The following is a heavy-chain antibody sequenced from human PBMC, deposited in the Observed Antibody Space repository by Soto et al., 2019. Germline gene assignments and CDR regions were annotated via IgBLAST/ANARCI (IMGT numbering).Heavy chain of an antibody. CDR1: GYTFTRSG. J-gene: IGHJ4*02. Sequence: ASVKVSCKASGYTFTRSGISWVRQAPGQGLEWMGWSSTYNGNRNYAQKVQGRLTMTTDTSTGTAYMELRSLRSDDTAVYYCAAYVGGYIYGLARHWGPGTLVTVSS. CDR2: SSTYNGNR. CDR3: AAYVGGYIYGLARH. D-gene: IGHD4-17*01. V-gene: IGHV1-18*01.